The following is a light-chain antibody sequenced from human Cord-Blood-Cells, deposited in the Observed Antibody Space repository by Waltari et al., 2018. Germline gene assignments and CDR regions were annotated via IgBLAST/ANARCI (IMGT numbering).Light chain of an antibody. Sequence: QSALTQPRSVSGSPGQSVTISCTGTRSDDGGYNYVSWYHQHPGKAPKRMIYDVSKRPSGVPDRFSGSKSGNTASLTISGLQAEDEADYYCCSYAGSYTFHWVFGGGTKLTVL. J-gene: IGLJ3*02. CDR3: CSYAGSYTFHWV. CDR1: RSDDGGYNY. CDR2: DVS. V-gene: IGLV2-11*01.